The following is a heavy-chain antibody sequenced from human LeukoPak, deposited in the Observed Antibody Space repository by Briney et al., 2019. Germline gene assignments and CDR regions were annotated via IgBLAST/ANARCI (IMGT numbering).Heavy chain of an antibody. CDR3: ARDPKYYCDSSGFAPFDY. J-gene: IGHJ4*02. CDR1: GYTFTSYY. D-gene: IGHD3-22*01. V-gene: IGHV1-46*01. CDR2: INPSGGST. Sequence: RASVKVSCKASGYTFTSYYMHWVRQAPGQGLEWMGIINPSGGSTSYAQKFQGRVTMTRDMSTSTVYMELSSLRSEDTAVYYCARDPKYYCDSSGFAPFDYWGQGTLVTVSS.